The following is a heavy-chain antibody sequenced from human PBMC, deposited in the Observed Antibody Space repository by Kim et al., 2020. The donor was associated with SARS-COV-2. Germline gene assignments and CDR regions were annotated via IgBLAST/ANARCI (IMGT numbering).Heavy chain of an antibody. Sequence: SETLSLTCTVSGGSISSGGYYWSWIRQHPGKGLEWIGYIYYSGSTYYNPSLKSRATISVDTSKNQSSLKLSSVTAADTAVYYCARVEGITIFGVVIIGAFDIWGQGTMVTVSS. CDR1: GGSISSGGYY. CDR2: IYYSGST. J-gene: IGHJ3*02. V-gene: IGHV4-31*03. D-gene: IGHD3-3*01. CDR3: ARVEGITIFGVVIIGAFDI.